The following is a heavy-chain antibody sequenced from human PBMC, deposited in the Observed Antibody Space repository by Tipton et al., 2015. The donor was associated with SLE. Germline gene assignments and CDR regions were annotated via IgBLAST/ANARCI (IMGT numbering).Heavy chain of an antibody. J-gene: IGHJ3*02. CDR3: ARVGVAAHPDAFDI. CDR1: GFTFSDHY. V-gene: IGHV3-11*06. Sequence: SLRLSCAASGFTFSDHYMSWIRQAPGKGLEWVSYISSSSSYTNYADSVKGRFTISRDNAKNSLYLQMNSLRAEDTAVYYCARVGVAAHPDAFDIWGQGTMVTVSS. CDR2: ISSSSSYT. D-gene: IGHD6-6*01.